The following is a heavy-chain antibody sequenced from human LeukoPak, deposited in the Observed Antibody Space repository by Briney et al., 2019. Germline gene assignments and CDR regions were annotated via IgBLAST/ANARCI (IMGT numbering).Heavy chain of an antibody. D-gene: IGHD4-17*01. Sequence: GGSLRLSCAASGFTFSSYAMHWARQAPGKGLEWVAVISYDGSNKYYADSVKGRFTISRDNSKNTLYLQMNSLRAEDTAVYYCARDRQTDYGDYVRGAFDIWGQGTMVTVS. V-gene: IGHV3-30-3*01. J-gene: IGHJ3*02. CDR2: ISYDGSNK. CDR1: GFTFSSYA. CDR3: ARDRQTDYGDYVRGAFDI.